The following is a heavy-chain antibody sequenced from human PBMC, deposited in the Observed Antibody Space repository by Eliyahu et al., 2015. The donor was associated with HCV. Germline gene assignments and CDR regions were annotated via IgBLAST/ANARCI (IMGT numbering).Heavy chain of an antibody. Sequence: EVQLVESGGTLVQPGGSLRLSCAASGFSFSWHPMNWVRQAPGKGLEWVSSISRNGDSTSYSDSVKGRFTISRDNSKNTLYLQMNSLRAEDTAVYYCAKKGGWGAWEDYFDYWGQGILVTVSS. J-gene: IGHJ4*02. CDR3: AKKGGWGAWEDYFDY. D-gene: IGHD3-10*01. CDR2: ISRNGDST. CDR1: GFSFSWHP. V-gene: IGHV3-23*04.